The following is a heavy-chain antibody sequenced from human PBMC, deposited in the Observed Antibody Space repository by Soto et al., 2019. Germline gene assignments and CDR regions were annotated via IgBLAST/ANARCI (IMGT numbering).Heavy chain of an antibody. J-gene: IGHJ6*01. CDR2: ISGSGGST. CDR3: AKDRAYDYYYYGMDV. D-gene: IGHD4-17*01. Sequence: PVGSLRLSCAASGFTFSSYAMSWVRQAPGKGLEWVSAISGSGGSTYYADSVKGRFTISRDNSKNTLYLQMNSLRAEDTAVYYCAKDRAYDYYYYGMDVWGQGTTVTVSS. V-gene: IGHV3-23*01. CDR1: GFTFSSYA.